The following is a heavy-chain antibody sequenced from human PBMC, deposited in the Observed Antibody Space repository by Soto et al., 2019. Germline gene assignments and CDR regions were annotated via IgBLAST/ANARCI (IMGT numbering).Heavy chain of an antibody. J-gene: IGHJ3*02. CDR3: GTDQWGGAFDI. D-gene: IGHD3-10*01. CDR1: GFTLGNYW. Sequence: GGSLRLSCVASGFTLGNYWMAWVRQTPGKGLEFVANIREDGNEINYVDSVKGRFTISRDNAKNSLSLQMNSLRDEDTAVYYCGTDQWGGAFDIGGQGTMVTVSS. V-gene: IGHV3-7*01. CDR2: IREDGNEI.